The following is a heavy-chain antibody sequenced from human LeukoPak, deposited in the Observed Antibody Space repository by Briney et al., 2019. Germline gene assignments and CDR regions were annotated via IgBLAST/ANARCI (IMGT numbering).Heavy chain of an antibody. CDR2: INHSGST. V-gene: IGHV4-34*01. CDR3: ARDSLSTPHTWFDP. Sequence: PGGSLRLSCVASGFTFSRYSMNWVRQAPGKGLEWIGEINHSGSTNYNPSLKSRVTISVDTSKNQFSLKLSSVTAADTAVYYCARDSLSTPHTWFDPWGQGTLVTVSS. J-gene: IGHJ5*02. D-gene: IGHD2-15*01. CDR1: GFTFSRYS.